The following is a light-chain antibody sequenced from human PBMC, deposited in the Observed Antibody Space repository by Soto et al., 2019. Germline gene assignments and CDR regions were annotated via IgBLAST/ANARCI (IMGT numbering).Light chain of an antibody. CDR2: DVT. CDR3: CSYAGTYSFV. CDR1: NSDVGRYKY. Sequence: QSVLTQPRSVTGSPGQSVTVSCTATNSDVGRYKYVSWYQQHPGKAPKLMLYDVTERPSGVPDRLSGSTSGNTASLIISGLQAEDEADYYCCSYAGTYSFVFGTGTKVTVL. V-gene: IGLV2-11*01. J-gene: IGLJ1*01.